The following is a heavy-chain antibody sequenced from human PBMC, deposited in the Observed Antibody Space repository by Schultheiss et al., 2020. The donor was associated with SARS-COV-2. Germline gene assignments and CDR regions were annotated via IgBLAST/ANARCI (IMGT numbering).Heavy chain of an antibody. CDR3: ARGRLVRLLGAFDL. J-gene: IGHJ3*01. CDR1: GGSISSGGYY. Sequence: SETLSLTCTVSGGSISSGGYYWSWIRQHPGKGLEWIGYIYYSGSTYYNPSLNSRVTMSTDTSKNQFSLKLSSVTAADTAVYYCARGRLVRLLGAFDLWGQGTTVTVSS. D-gene: IGHD3-9*01. V-gene: IGHV4-31*03. CDR2: IYYSGST.